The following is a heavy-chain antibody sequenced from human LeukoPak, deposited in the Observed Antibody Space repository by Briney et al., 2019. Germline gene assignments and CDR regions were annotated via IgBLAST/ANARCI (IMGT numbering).Heavy chain of an antibody. V-gene: IGHV3-48*01. D-gene: IGHD3-16*02. J-gene: IGHJ4*02. Sequence: GGSLRLSCAASGFTFRNYGMNWVRQAPGKGLEWVSYISSSSKTIYYADSVKGRFTISRDNAKNSLYLQMNSLRAEDTAVYYCARDRHYDYVWGTYRQDTFDFWGQGTLVTVSS. CDR2: ISSSSKTI. CDR3: ARDRHYDYVWGTYRQDTFDF. CDR1: GFTFRNYG.